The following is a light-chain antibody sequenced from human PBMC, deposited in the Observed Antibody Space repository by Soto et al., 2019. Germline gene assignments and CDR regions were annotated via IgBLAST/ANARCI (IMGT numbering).Light chain of an antibody. V-gene: IGKV1-5*01. Sequence: DIQMTQSPSTLSASVGDRVTITCRASQSIRSWLAWYQQKSGKAPKLLIYDASNLQSGVPSRFSGSGSGTEFTLTISSLQPDDFATYYCQQYNSSPWTFGQGTKVEIK. CDR1: QSIRSW. CDR2: DAS. CDR3: QQYNSSPWT. J-gene: IGKJ1*01.